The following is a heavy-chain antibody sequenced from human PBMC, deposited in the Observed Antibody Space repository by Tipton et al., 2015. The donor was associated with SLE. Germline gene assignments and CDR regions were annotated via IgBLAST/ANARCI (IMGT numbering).Heavy chain of an antibody. J-gene: IGHJ4*02. CDR2: IGPAGDP. V-gene: IGHV3-13*05. Sequence: SLRLSCAASGFTFSSYGMHWVRQITGKGLEWVSGIGPAGDPYYPGSVKGRFTISRENGQNSLYLQINSLRPGDTAVYYCARESEEGCFDYWGQGTLVTVSS. CDR3: ARESEEGCFDY. CDR1: GFTFSSYG.